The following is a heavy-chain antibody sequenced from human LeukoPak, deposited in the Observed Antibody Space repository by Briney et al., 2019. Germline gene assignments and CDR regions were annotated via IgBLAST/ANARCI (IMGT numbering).Heavy chain of an antibody. D-gene: IGHD3-16*01. Sequence: APVTVSCKSSGYTFTSYGISWVRQAPGQGLAWMGCISAYNGNTNYSQKLQGRVTIITDTSTRPAYMELSNPRSEDTAVYYCARVGGIHWGQGALVTVSS. J-gene: IGHJ1*01. CDR2: ISAYNGNT. CDR3: ARVGGIH. CDR1: GYTFTSYG. V-gene: IGHV1-18*01.